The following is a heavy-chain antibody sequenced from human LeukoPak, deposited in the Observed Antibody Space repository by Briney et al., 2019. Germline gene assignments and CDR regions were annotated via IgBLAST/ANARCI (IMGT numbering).Heavy chain of an antibody. CDR1: GYTFTGYY. V-gene: IGHV1-2*02. J-gene: IGHJ3*02. CDR2: INPNSGGT. Sequence: ASVKVSCKASGYTFTGYYMHWVRQAPGQGLEWMGWINPNSGGTNYAQKFQGRVTMTRDTSISTAYMELSRLRSDDTAVYYCARGGTSGYCSSTSCSDAFDIWGQGTMVTVSS. CDR3: ARGGTSGYCSSTSCSDAFDI. D-gene: IGHD2-2*01.